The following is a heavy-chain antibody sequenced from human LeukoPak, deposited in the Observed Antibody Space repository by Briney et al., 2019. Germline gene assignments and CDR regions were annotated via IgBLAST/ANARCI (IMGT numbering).Heavy chain of an antibody. CDR3: ARGQYLAAGMTDFDY. V-gene: IGHV3-21*01. J-gene: IGHJ4*02. CDR1: GFTFSSYT. Sequence: GGSLRLSCAASGFTFSSYTMNWVRQAPGKGLEWVSSISASSYYIYYADSVKGRFTISRDNSKNTLYLQMNSLRAEDTAVYYCARGQYLAAGMTDFDYWGQGTLVTVSS. CDR2: ISASSYYI. D-gene: IGHD6-13*01.